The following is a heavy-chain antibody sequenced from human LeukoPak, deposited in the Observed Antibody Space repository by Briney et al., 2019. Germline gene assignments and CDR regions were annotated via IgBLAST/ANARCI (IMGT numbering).Heavy chain of an antibody. V-gene: IGHV3-30*02. CDR2: IRYDGNNK. J-gene: IGHJ4*02. Sequence: PGGSLRLSCEASGFTFSSYGMHWVRQAPGKGLEWVAFIRYDGNNKYYADSLKGRFIISRDNAKNILYLQMNSLNIEDTAVYYCAKEEGNTLGDYWGQGTLATVSS. CDR3: AKEEGNTLGDY. CDR1: GFTFSSYG. D-gene: IGHD7-27*01.